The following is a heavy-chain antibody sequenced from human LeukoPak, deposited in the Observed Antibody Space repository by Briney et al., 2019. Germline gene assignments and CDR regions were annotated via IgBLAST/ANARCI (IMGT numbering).Heavy chain of an antibody. CDR1: GDSFSSNNY. CDR2: IYRSGAT. Sequence: SETLSLTCTVSGDSFSSNNYWTWVRQPPGKGLEWIGEIYRSGATNYSRSLRGRVTVSLDKSKNQFSLRLNSVTAADTAIYYCARNAGYSDLNYWGQGVLVTVSS. CDR3: ARNAGYSDLNY. V-gene: IGHV4-4*02. J-gene: IGHJ4*02. D-gene: IGHD3-22*01.